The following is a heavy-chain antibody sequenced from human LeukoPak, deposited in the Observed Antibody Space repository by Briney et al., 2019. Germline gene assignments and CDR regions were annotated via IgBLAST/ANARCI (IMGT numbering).Heavy chain of an antibody. J-gene: IGHJ4*02. CDR1: GFTFDDYA. CDR2: TSWNSGSI. Sequence: GRSLRLSCAASGFTFDDYAMHWVRQAPGKGLEWVSGTSWNSGSIGYADSVKGRFTISRDNAKNSLYLQMNSLRAEDMALYYCATSLQLWYHFDYWGQGTLVTVSS. D-gene: IGHD5-18*01. CDR3: ATSLQLWYHFDY. V-gene: IGHV3-9*03.